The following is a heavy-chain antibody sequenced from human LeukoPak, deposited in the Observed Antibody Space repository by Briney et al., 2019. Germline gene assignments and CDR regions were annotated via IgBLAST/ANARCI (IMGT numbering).Heavy chain of an antibody. CDR1: GFTFSTYA. J-gene: IGHJ6*03. CDR3: AKDRCSNGIGCYYYYMEV. V-gene: IGHV3-23*01. CDR2: ISNSNGNT. Sequence: PGGSLRLSCEASGFTFSTYAMSWVRQAPGKGLEWVSTISNSNGNTYYADSVKGRFTISRDNSNNILYLQMNSLRTEDTAVYYCAKDRCSNGIGCYYYYMEVWGKGTTVTISS. D-gene: IGHD2-8*01.